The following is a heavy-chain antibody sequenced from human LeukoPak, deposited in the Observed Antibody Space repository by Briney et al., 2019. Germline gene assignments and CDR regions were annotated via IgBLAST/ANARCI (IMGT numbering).Heavy chain of an antibody. D-gene: IGHD6-19*01. CDR3: ARELDITGWVGAFDY. J-gene: IGHJ4*02. CDR1: GFRFSDYY. Sequence: GGSLRLSCVASGFRFSDYYMNWIRQAPGKGLEWISYISYSGNTIYYGDSVKGRFTISRDNSKNSVYLQMNNLRAEDTAVYYCARELDITGWVGAFDYWGQGTVVTVSS. CDR2: ISYSGNTI. V-gene: IGHV3-11*04.